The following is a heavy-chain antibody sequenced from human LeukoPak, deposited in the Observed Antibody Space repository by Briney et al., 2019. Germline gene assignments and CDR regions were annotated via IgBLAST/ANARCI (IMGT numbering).Heavy chain of an antibody. CDR2: LYHSDSA. CDR1: GYSISNGYY. V-gene: IGHV4-38-2*01. D-gene: IGHD2-21*01. CDR3: ARSRLGRVVP. J-gene: IGHJ5*02. Sequence: SETLSLTCAVSGYSISNGYYWVWIRQPPGRGLEWIGSLYHSDSAYYNTSLRSRVSMSVDTSKNQFSLTLSFVTAADTAVYYCARSRLGRVVPWGQGTLVTVSS.